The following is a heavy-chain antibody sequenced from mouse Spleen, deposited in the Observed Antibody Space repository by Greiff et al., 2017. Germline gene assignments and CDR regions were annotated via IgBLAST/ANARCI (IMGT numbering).Heavy chain of an antibody. CDR3: TGAGRAY. CDR2: IRLKSDNYAT. J-gene: IGHJ3*01. CDR1: GFTFSNYW. D-gene: IGHD4-1*01. V-gene: IGHV6-3*01. Sequence: EVQRVESGGGLVQPGGSMKLSCVASGFTFSNYWMNWVRQSPEKGLEWVAQIRLKSDNYATHYAESVKGRFTISRDDSKSSVYLQMNNLRAEDTGIYYCTGAGRAYWGQGTLVTVSA.